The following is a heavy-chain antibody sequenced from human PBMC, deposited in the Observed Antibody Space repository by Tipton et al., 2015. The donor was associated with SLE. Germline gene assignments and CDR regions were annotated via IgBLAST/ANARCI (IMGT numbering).Heavy chain of an antibody. J-gene: IGHJ4*02. Sequence: TLSLTCAVYGGSFSGYYWSWIRQHPGKGLEWIGYIYYSGSTYYNPPLKSRVTISVDTSKNQFSLKLSSVTAADTAVYYCARMPLGGHFDYWGQGTLVTVSS. V-gene: IGHV4-31*11. CDR1: GGSFSGYY. CDR3: ARMPLGGHFDY. D-gene: IGHD2-2*01. CDR2: IYYSGST.